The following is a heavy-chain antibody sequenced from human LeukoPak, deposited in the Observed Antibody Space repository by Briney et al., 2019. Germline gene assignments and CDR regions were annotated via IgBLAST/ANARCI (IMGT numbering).Heavy chain of an antibody. CDR3: ARGRDSSGYPHYFDY. D-gene: IGHD3-22*01. V-gene: IGHV4-30-4*01. Sequence: SETLSLTCTVSGGSISSGDYYWSWIRQPPGKGLEGIGYIYYSGSTYYNPSLKRRVTISVDTSKNQFSLKLSSVTAADTAVYYCARGRDSSGYPHYFDYWGQGTLVTVSS. J-gene: IGHJ4*02. CDR1: GGSISSGDYY. CDR2: IYYSGST.